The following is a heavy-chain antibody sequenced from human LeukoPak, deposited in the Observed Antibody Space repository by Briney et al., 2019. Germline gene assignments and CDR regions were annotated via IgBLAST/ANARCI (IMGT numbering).Heavy chain of an antibody. CDR3: ARLHGQYGSGSYHLDY. CDR1: GGTFSSYA. V-gene: IGHV1-69*01. J-gene: IGHJ4*02. D-gene: IGHD3-10*01. CDR2: IIPIFGTA. Sequence: GSSVKVSCKASGGTFSSYAISWVRQAPGQGLEWMGGIIPIFGTANYAQKFQGRVTITADESTSTAYMELSSLRSEDTAVYYCARLHGQYGSGSYHLDYWGQGTLVTVSS.